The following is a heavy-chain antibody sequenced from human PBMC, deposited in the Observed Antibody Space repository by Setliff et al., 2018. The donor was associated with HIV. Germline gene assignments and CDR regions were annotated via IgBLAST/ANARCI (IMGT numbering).Heavy chain of an antibody. J-gene: IGHJ4*02. CDR2: INHSGST. V-gene: IGHV4-34*01. Sequence: KPSETLSLTCTVYGGSFSDYYWSWIRQPPGKELEWIGEINHSGSTNYNASLKSRVTMSLDRSKSQFSLELNSVTAADTALYYCAREPNDGEPGNFDYWGQGTLVTVSS. CDR3: AREPNDGEPGNFDY. D-gene: IGHD1-1*01. CDR1: GGSFSDYY.